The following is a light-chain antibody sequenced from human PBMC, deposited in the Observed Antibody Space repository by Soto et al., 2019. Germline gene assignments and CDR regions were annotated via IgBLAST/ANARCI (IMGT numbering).Light chain of an antibody. J-gene: IGKJ1*01. CDR3: QQSYSTPPT. CDR1: QSISSY. CDR2: AAS. V-gene: IGKV1-39*01. Sequence: DIQMTQSPSSLSASVGDRVTITCRASQSISSYLNWYQQKPGKAPKLLIYAASSLQSVVPSRFSGSGSGKDFTLTISSLQPEDFATYDCQQSYSTPPTFGQGTKVEIK.